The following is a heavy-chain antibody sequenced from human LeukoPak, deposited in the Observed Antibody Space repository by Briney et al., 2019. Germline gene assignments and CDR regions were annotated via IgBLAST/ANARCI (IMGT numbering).Heavy chain of an antibody. CDR1: GFTFSSYS. J-gene: IGHJ4*02. Sequence: GGSLRLSCAASGFTFSSYSMNWVRQAPGKGLEWVSSISSSSSYIYYADSVKGRFTISRDNAKNSLYLQMNSLRAKDTAVYYCARSSYSSSWYEGDYWGQGTLVTVSS. CDR2: ISSSSSYI. D-gene: IGHD6-13*01. CDR3: ARSSYSSSWYEGDY. V-gene: IGHV3-21*01.